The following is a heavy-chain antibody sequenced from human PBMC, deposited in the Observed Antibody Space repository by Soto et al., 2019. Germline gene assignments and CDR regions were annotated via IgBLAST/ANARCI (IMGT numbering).Heavy chain of an antibody. Sequence: KVSCKASGYTFTDYHIHWVRQAPGQGLEWMGRITPKSGEIYYSPKFQGRVTLTRDTSISTAYMELTTLRFDDTAVYYCARAPIWGPTGDFDYWGQGTLVTVSS. CDR2: ITPKSGEI. J-gene: IGHJ4*02. V-gene: IGHV1-2*02. CDR1: GYTFTDYH. CDR3: ARAPIWGPTGDFDY. D-gene: IGHD1-26*01.